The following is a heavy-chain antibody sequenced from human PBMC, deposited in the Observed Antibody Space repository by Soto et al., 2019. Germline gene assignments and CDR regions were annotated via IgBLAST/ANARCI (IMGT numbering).Heavy chain of an antibody. CDR1: GGSISSYY. J-gene: IGHJ4*02. CDR3: ARLEDLGDSSGWYAPDY. CDR2: IYYSGST. Sequence: SETLSLTYTVSGGSISSYYWILIRQPPGKGLEWIGYIYYSGSTNYNPSLKSRGTISVDTSKHQFSLKLSSVTAADTAVYYCARLEDLGDSSGWYAPDYWGQGTLVTVSS. D-gene: IGHD6-19*01. V-gene: IGHV4-59*08.